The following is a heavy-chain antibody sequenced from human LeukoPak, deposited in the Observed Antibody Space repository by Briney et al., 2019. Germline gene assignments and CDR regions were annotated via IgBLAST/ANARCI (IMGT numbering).Heavy chain of an antibody. V-gene: IGHV7-4-1*02. Sequence: ASVKVSCKTSGYSFILYGISWVRQAPGQGLEWMGWINTNTGTPTYAQGFTGRFVFSLDTSVSTAYLQISSLKAEDTAVYYCARETYRYFDYWGQGTLVTVSS. CDR2: INTNTGTP. J-gene: IGHJ4*02. CDR1: GYSFILYG. CDR3: ARETYRYFDY. D-gene: IGHD3-16*01.